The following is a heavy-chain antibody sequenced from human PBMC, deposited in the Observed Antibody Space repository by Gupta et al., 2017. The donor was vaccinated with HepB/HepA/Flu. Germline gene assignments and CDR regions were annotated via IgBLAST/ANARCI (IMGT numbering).Heavy chain of an antibody. CDR3: AKDIEQWGGDDAGYDY. J-gene: IGHJ4*02. V-gene: IGHV3-43*02. CDR1: GFTFDDYA. Sequence: EVQLVESGGGVVQPGGSLRLSCAASGFTFDDYAMHWVRQAPGKGLEWVSLISGDGGSTYYADAGKGRFTISRDNRKNSLYLKMNSMRNEDNAWYYCAKDIEQWGGDDAGYDYWGQGNLVTVSS. D-gene: IGHD3-16*01. CDR2: ISGDGGST.